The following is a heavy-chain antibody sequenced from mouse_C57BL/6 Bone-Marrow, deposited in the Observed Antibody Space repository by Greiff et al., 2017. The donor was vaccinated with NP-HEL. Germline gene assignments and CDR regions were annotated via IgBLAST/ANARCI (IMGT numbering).Heavy chain of an antibody. V-gene: IGHV5-4*01. D-gene: IGHD2-4*01. CDR1: GFTFSSYA. CDR2: ISDGGSYT. J-gene: IGHJ2*01. CDR3: ARVRIYYDYEDY. Sequence: EVQLVESGGGLVKPGGSLKLSCAASGFTFSSYAMSWVRQTPEKRLEWVATISDGGSYTYYPDNVKGRFTISRDNAKNNLYLQMSHLKSEDTAMYYCARVRIYYDYEDYWGQGTTLTVSS.